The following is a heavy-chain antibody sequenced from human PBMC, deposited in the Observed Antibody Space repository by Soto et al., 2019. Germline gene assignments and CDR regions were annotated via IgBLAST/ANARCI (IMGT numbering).Heavy chain of an antibody. CDR2: VYATGTT. V-gene: IGHV4-4*07. CDR1: GGSISKFY. CDR3: VRDGSKSLRDWFDP. J-gene: IGHJ5*02. Sequence: SETLSLTCNVSGGSISKFYWAWIRKTAGNGLEWMGRVYATGTTDYNPSLRSRVAMSVDISKKTFSLRLRSVTGADSGVYYCVRDGSKSLRDWFDPWGQGILVTV.